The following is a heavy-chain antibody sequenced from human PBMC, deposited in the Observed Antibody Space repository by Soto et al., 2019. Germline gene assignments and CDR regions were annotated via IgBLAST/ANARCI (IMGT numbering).Heavy chain of an antibody. CDR2: IVPIVGTA. J-gene: IGHJ3*02. D-gene: IGHD3-3*01. CDR3: ATDLDYDSSDAFDI. V-gene: IGHV1-69*06. Sequence: ASVKVSCKASGGTFSSYAISWVRQAPGQGLEWMGGIVPIVGTANYAQKFQGRVTITEDTSTNTAYMELSSLRSEDTAVYYCATDLDYDSSDAFDIWGQGTMVTVSS. CDR1: GGTFSSYA.